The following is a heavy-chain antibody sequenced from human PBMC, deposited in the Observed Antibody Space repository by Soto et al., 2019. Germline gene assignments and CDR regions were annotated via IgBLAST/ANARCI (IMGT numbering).Heavy chain of an antibody. D-gene: IGHD2-15*01. CDR1: GLPFTNAW. Sequence: EVQLVESGGGLVKPGGSLRLSCAASGLPFTNAWMSWVRQAPGKGLEWVGLLKSKPSGGTPDYAAPVKGRFTISRDDSRNTLYLQMNSLKTEDTAVYYCAKDIPNSGGSCYAYWGQGALVTVSS. V-gene: IGHV3-15*01. CDR2: LKSKPSGGTP. CDR3: AKDIPNSGGSCYAY. J-gene: IGHJ4*02.